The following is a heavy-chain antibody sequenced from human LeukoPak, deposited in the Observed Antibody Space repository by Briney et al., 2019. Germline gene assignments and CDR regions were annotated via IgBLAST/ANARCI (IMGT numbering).Heavy chain of an antibody. CDR2: ISSCGSTI. Sequence: PGGSLRLSCAASAFTFSSYAMNSVRQAPGKGLEWVSYISSCGSTIYYADSVKGRFTISRDNAKNSLHLQMNSLRAEATAVYYCAREGDYDSSGYGFDYWGQGTLVTVSS. CDR1: AFTFSSYA. V-gene: IGHV3-48*03. CDR3: AREGDYDSSGYGFDY. D-gene: IGHD3-22*01. J-gene: IGHJ4*02.